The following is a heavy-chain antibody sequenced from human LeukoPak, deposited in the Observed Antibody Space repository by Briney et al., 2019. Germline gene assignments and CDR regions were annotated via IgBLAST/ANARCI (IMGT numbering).Heavy chain of an antibody. CDR3: AKDMYEGPPEYYYDSSGYRRSGFDY. J-gene: IGHJ4*02. CDR1: GFTFDDYT. V-gene: IGHV3-43*01. D-gene: IGHD3-22*01. CDR2: ISWDGGST. Sequence: GGSLRLSCAASGFTFDDYTMHWVRQAPGKGLEWVSLISWDGGSTYYADSVKDRFTISRDNSKNSLYLQMNSLRTEDTALYYCAKDMYEGPPEYYYDSSGYRRSGFDYWGQGTLVTVSS.